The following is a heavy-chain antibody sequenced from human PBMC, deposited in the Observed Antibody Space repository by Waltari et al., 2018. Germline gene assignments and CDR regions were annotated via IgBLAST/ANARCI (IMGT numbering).Heavy chain of an antibody. CDR2: ISYDGSNK. D-gene: IGHD2-2*01. J-gene: IGHJ4*02. CDR1: GFTFSNHA. V-gene: IGHV3-30-3*01. CDR3: ARDLSSPDAY. Sequence: QVQLVESGGGVVQPGRSLRLSCAASGFTFSNHAMHWVRQAPGKGLGWVEVISYDGSNKYYADSVKGRFTISRDNSMNTLYLQVNSLRGEDTAVYYCARDLSSPDAYWGQGTLVTVSS.